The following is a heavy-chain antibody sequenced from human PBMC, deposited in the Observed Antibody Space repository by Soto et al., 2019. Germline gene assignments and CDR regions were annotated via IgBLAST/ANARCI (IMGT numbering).Heavy chain of an antibody. CDR1: GGTFGNSA. D-gene: IGHD2-15*01. Sequence: QVQLVQSGAEVKKPGSSVTVSCKASGGTFGNSAISWVRQAPGQGLEWMGGIIPIFPTADYAQKFQGRVTVTANESTTTAYMELTSLKSEDTAVYYCARDKDQQQVGGNYYYGIDVWGQGTTVTVSS. CDR3: ARDKDQQQVGGNYYYGIDV. J-gene: IGHJ6*02. V-gene: IGHV1-69*12. CDR2: IIPIFPTA.